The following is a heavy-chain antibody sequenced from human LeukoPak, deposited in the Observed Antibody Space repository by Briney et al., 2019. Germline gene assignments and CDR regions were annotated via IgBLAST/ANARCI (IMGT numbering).Heavy chain of an antibody. CDR2: ISFDGSNK. J-gene: IGHJ4*02. V-gene: IGHV3-30*18. Sequence: GGSLRLSCAASGFTFSDYGMHWVRQAPGKGLEWMAVISFDGSNKYYTDSVKGRFTISRDNSKNTLSLQMNTLRTEDTAVYYCAKGGGYCSSSSCSIDFWGQGTLVTVSS. CDR3: AKGGGYCSSSSCSIDF. D-gene: IGHD2-2*01. CDR1: GFTFSDYG.